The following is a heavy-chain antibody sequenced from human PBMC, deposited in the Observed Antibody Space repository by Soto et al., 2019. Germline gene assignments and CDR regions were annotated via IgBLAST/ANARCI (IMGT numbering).Heavy chain of an antibody. J-gene: IGHJ3*02. D-gene: IGHD1-26*01. CDR2: INPNSKNI. Sequence: VASVKVSCKASGYTFTNYDVHWVRQATGQGLEWMGWINPNSKNIGYAEKFQGRLTMTRDTSISTDYMELSSLRSEDTAMYYCARGAGSSRDGFDIWGQGTMVTVSS. CDR1: GYTFTNYD. CDR3: ARGAGSSRDGFDI. V-gene: IGHV1-8*01.